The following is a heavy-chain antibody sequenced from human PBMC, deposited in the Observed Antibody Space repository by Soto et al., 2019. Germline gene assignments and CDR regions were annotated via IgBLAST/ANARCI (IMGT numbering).Heavy chain of an antibody. CDR3: ARRSSGWYFDY. V-gene: IGHV3-23*01. D-gene: IGHD6-19*01. CDR2: ISGSGGST. J-gene: IGHJ4*02. Sequence: PGGSLRLSCAASGFTFSSYAMSWVRQAPGKGLEWVSAISGSGGSTYYADSVKGRFTISRDNSKNTLYLQMNGLRAEGTAVYYCARRSSGWYFDYWGQGTLVTVSS. CDR1: GFTFSSYA.